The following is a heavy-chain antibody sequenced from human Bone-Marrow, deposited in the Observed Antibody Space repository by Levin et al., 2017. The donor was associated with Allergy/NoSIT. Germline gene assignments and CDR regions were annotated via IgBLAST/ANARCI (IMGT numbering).Heavy chain of an antibody. Sequence: GGSLRLSCAASGFMFRNYGMHWVRQAPGKGLEWVAVISFDGSNKDHADSVKGRFTISRDNSQNTLFLQMNSLRAEDTAVYYCARDLTLNSYYYYGMDVWGQGTTVTVSS. CDR2: ISFDGSNK. CDR3: ARDLTLNSYYYYGMDV. J-gene: IGHJ6*02. CDR1: GFMFRNYG. D-gene: IGHD3-16*01. V-gene: IGHV3-30*03.